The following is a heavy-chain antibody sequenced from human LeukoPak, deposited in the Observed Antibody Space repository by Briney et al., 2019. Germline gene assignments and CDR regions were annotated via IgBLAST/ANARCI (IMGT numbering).Heavy chain of an antibody. V-gene: IGHV4-59*08. CDR3: ARSAIDAFDI. CDR2: IYNSGST. CDR1: GGSISSYY. Sequence: KPSETLSLTCTVPGGSISSYYWSWVRQPPGKGLECIGYIYNSGSTNYNPSLKSRVSISVDMSKNQFSLKLSSVTAADTAVYYCARSAIDAFDIWGQGTMVTVSS. J-gene: IGHJ3*02. D-gene: IGHD6-25*01.